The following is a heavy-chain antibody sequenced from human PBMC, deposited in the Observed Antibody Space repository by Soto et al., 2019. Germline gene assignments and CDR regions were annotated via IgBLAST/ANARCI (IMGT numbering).Heavy chain of an antibody. CDR2: IDVGNGNA. J-gene: IGHJ4*02. CDR1: GFTLSSSA. Sequence: SVKVSCKTSGFTLSSSAVHWVRQARGHRLEWIGWIDVGNGNADYAQMVQGRVTISRDTSTSTAYMELRSLRSDDTAVYYCARDLAYIRDYWGQGTLVTVSS. V-gene: IGHV1-58*01. D-gene: IGHD4-17*01. CDR3: ARDLAYIRDY.